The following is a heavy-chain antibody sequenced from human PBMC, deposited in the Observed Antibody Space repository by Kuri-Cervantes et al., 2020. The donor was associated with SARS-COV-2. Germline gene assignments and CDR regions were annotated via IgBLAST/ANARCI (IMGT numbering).Heavy chain of an antibody. Sequence: ESLKISCAVPGVSVTGGTYYWGWIRQPPGKGLEWIGSIYHSGSTYYNPSLKSRVTISVDTSKNQFSLKLSSVTAADTAVYYCARHSQGYYYYYMDVGGKGTTVTVSS. CDR1: GVSVTGGTYY. J-gene: IGHJ6*03. CDR3: ARHSQGYYYYYMDV. CDR2: IYHSGST. V-gene: IGHV4-39*01.